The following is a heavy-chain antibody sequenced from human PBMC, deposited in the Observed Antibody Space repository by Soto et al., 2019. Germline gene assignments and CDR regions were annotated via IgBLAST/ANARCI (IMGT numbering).Heavy chain of an antibody. Sequence: GGSLRLSCAASGFTFSSYGMHWVRQAPGKGLEWVAVIWYDGSNKYYADSVKGRFTISRDNSKNTLYLQMNSLRAEDTAVYYCARDRSYGGNSSHRYYYYGMDVWGQGTTVTVSS. CDR2: IWYDGSNK. J-gene: IGHJ6*02. CDR3: ARDRSYGGNSSHRYYYYGMDV. V-gene: IGHV3-33*08. D-gene: IGHD1-26*01. CDR1: GFTFSSYG.